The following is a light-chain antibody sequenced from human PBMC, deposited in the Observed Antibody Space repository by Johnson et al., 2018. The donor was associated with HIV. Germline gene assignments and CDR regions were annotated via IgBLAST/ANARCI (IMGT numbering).Light chain of an antibody. CDR1: SSNIGNNY. CDR2: ENN. Sequence: QSVLTQPPSVSAAPGQKVTISCSGTSSNIGNNYVSWYQQLPGTAPKLLIYENNKRPSGIPDRFSGSKSGTSATLDITGLQTGDEADYYCGTWDTSLSALDFFGTGTKVTVL. V-gene: IGLV1-51*02. J-gene: IGLJ1*01. CDR3: GTWDTSLSALDF.